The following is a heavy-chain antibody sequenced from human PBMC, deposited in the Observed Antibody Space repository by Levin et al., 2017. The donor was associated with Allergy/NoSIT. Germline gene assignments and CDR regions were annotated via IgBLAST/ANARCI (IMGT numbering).Heavy chain of an antibody. J-gene: IGHJ6*02. CDR2: VFYTGST. CDR1: GGSIGSNNYY. CDR3: ARHAGMELRFSYDYYDMDV. Sequence: SETLSLTCTVSGGSIGSNNYYWGWIRQPPGKGLEWIGIVFYTGSTYYSPSLKSRVTMSVDTSKNQFSLRLSSVTAADTAVYYCARHAGMELRFSYDYYDMDVWGQGTTVTVSS. V-gene: IGHV4-39*01. D-gene: IGHD1-7*01.